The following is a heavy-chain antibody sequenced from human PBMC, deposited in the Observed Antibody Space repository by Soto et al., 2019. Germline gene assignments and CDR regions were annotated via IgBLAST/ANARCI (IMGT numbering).Heavy chain of an antibody. CDR2: IYYSGST. CDR3: ARGTAGYFDY. D-gene: IGHD3-10*01. CDR1: GGSISSYY. J-gene: IGHJ4*02. Sequence: SETLSLTCTVSGGSISSYYWSWIRQPPGKGLEWIGYIYYSGSTNYNPSLKSRVTISVDTSKNQFSLKLSSVTAADTAVYYCARGTAGYFDYWGQGTLVTVSS. V-gene: IGHV4-59*01.